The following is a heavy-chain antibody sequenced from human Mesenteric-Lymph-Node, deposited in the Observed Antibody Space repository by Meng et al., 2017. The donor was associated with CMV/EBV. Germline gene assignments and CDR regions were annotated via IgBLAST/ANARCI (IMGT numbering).Heavy chain of an antibody. J-gene: IGHJ4*02. V-gene: IGHV3-30-3*01. CDR2: ISYDGSNK. D-gene: IGHD2-2*01. Sequence: GESLKISCAASGFTFSSYAMHWVRQAPGKGLEWVAVISYDGSNKYYADSVKGRFTISRDNSKNTLYLQMNSLRAEDTAVYYCAKAPPGDCSSTSCYPLDWGQGTLVTVSS. CDR1: GFTFSSYA. CDR3: AKAPPGDCSSTSCYPLD.